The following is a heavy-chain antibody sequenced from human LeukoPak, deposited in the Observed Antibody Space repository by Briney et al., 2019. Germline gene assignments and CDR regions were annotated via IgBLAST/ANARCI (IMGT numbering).Heavy chain of an antibody. CDR3: ARHHDSGSSFDY. CDR2: IYYSGST. CDR1: GGSISGYY. Sequence: SETLSLTCTVSGGSISGYYWSWIRQPPGKGLEWIGYIYYSGSTNYNPSLKSRVTISVDTSKNQFSLRLSSVTAADTAVYYCARHHDSGSSFDYWGQGTLVTVSS. J-gene: IGHJ4*02. D-gene: IGHD3-10*01. V-gene: IGHV4-59*08.